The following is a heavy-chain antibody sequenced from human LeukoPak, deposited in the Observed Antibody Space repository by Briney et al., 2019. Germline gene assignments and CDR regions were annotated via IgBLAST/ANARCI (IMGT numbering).Heavy chain of an antibody. Sequence: SETLSLTCTVSGGSISSYYWSWIRQPAGKGLEWIGRIYTSGSTNYNPSLKSRVTMSVDTSKNQFSLKLSSVTAADTAVHYCAISYGSGSYFDYWGQGTLVTVSS. J-gene: IGHJ4*02. D-gene: IGHD3-10*01. CDR3: AISYGSGSYFDY. V-gene: IGHV4-4*07. CDR2: IYTSGST. CDR1: GGSISSYY.